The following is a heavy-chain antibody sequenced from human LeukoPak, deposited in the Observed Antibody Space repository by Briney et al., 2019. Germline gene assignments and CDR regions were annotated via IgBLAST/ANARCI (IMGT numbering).Heavy chain of an antibody. Sequence: PSETLSLTCAVSGGSIRSSTYYWGWVRQPPGKGLEWIGSISYTGHTYYNPSLKSRVTISVDTSKNQFSLKLSSVTAADTAVYYCARFEGFGELLTDYWGQGTLVTVSS. D-gene: IGHD3-10*01. J-gene: IGHJ4*02. CDR3: ARFEGFGELLTDY. CDR1: GGSIRSSTYY. CDR2: ISYTGHT. V-gene: IGHV4-39*01.